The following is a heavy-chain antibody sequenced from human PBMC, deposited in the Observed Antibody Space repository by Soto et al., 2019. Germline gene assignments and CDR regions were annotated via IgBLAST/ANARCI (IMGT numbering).Heavy chain of an antibody. J-gene: IGHJ4*02. Sequence: EVQLVQSGAEVKKPGESLKISCKGSGYSFTSYWIGWLRQMPGKGLEWMGIIYPGDSDTRYSPSFQGQVTISADKSISTAYLQWSSLKASDTAMYYCARLNYDILTGYSYYFDYWGQGTLVTVSS. CDR2: IYPGDSDT. CDR3: ARLNYDILTGYSYYFDY. V-gene: IGHV5-51*01. D-gene: IGHD3-9*01. CDR1: GYSFTSYW.